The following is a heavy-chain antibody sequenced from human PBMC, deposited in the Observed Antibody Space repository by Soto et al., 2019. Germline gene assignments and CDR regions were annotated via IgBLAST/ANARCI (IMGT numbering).Heavy chain of an antibody. CDR3: AREKLSSIFGVAKGYRNSYYYYYGMDV. V-gene: IGHV4-34*01. Sequence: SETLSLTCAVYGGSFSGYYWSWIRQPPGKGLEWIGEINHSGSTNYNLSLKSRVTISVDTSRNQFSLKLSSVTAADTAVYYCAREKLSSIFGVAKGYRNSYYYYYGMDVWGQGTTVTVSS. CDR1: GGSFSGYY. J-gene: IGHJ6*02. CDR2: INHSGST. D-gene: IGHD3-3*01.